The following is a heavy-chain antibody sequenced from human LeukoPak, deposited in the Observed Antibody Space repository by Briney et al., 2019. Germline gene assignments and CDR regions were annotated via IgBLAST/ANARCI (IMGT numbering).Heavy chain of an antibody. D-gene: IGHD3-22*01. J-gene: IGHJ4*02. CDR1: GYTFTGYY. CDR3: ARVYYYDSSGYYGCDY. V-gene: IGHV1-2*02. Sequence: ASVKVSCKASGYTFTGYYMHWVRQAPGQGLEWMGWINPNSGDTNYAQKLQGRVTMTTDTSTSTAYMELRSLRSDDTAVYYCARVYYYDSSGYYGCDYWGQGTLVTVSS. CDR2: INPNSGDT.